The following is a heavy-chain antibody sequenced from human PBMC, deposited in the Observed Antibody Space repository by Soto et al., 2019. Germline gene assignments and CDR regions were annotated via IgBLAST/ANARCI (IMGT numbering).Heavy chain of an antibody. J-gene: IGHJ4*02. CDR2: ISGSGGST. CDR1: GFTFSSYA. V-gene: IGHV3-23*01. D-gene: IGHD6-13*01. Sequence: EVQLLESGGGLVQPGGSLRLSCAASGFTFSSYAMSWVRQAPGKGLEWVSAISGSGGSTYYADSVKGRFTISRDNSKNTLYLQMNSLRAEDTAVYYCAKARGGIAAAGAPTYFDYWGQGTLVTVSS. CDR3: AKARGGIAAAGAPTYFDY.